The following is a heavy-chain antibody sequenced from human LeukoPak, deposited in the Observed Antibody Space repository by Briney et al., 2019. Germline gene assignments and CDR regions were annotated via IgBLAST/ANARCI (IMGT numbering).Heavy chain of an antibody. CDR1: GFTFSSYW. CDR2: INSDGSST. CDR3: ARDSLSSIAARPVDY. V-gene: IGHV3-74*01. Sequence: GGSLRLSCAASGFTFSSYWMHWVRQAPGKGLVWVSRINSDGSSTSYADSVKGRFTISRDNAKNTLYLQMNSLRAEDTAVYYCARDSLSSIAARPVDYWGQGTLVTVSS. D-gene: IGHD6-6*01. J-gene: IGHJ4*02.